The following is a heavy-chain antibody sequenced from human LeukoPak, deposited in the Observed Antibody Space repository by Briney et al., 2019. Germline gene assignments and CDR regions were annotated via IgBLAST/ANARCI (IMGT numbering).Heavy chain of an antibody. CDR2: IYYSGST. D-gene: IGHD5-18*01. CDR3: ARGLDTWLWKRNWFDP. V-gene: IGHV4-59*12. Sequence: SETLSLTCTVSGGSISSYYWSWIRQPPGKGLEWVGYIYYSGSTNYNPSLKSRVTISVDTSKNQFSLKLSSVTAADTAVYYCARGLDTWLWKRNWFDPWGQGTLVTVSS. CDR1: GGSISSYY. J-gene: IGHJ5*02.